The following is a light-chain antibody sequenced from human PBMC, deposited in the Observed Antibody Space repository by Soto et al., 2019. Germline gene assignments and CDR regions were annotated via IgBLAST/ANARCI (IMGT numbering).Light chain of an antibody. CDR1: QSVGSL. CDR2: AAS. J-gene: IGKJ2*01. Sequence: DIQMTQSPSSLSASVGDRVTITCGASQSVGSLLKWFQQKPGKAPKLLIYAASALQSGAPSRFRGSRAGKDFTLIISSLQPEDFATYYCQQSYSLPYTFGQGTKLEI. CDR3: QQSYSLPYT. V-gene: IGKV1-39*01.